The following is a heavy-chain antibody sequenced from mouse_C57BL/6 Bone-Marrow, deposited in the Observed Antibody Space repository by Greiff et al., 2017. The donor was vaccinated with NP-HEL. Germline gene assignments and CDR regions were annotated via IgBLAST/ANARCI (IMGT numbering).Heavy chain of an antibody. CDR2: IHPNSGST. D-gene: IGHD1-1*01. CDR3: ARDGATVVNYAMDY. V-gene: IGHV1-64*01. J-gene: IGHJ4*01. CDR1: GYTFTSYW. Sequence: QVQLQQSGAELVKPGASVKLSCKASGYTFTSYWMHWVKQRPGQGLEWIGMIHPNSGSTNYNEKFKSKATLTVDKSASTAYMQLSSLTSEDSAVYYCARDGATVVNYAMDYWGQGTSVTVSS.